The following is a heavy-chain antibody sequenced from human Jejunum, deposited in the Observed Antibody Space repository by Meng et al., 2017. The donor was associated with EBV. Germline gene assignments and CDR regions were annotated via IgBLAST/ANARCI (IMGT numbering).Heavy chain of an antibody. V-gene: IGHV3-74*01. CDR3: VRDGDNWNFDY. J-gene: IGHJ4*02. D-gene: IGHD1-20*01. CDR1: GFTFSSYW. CDR2: INGDGSGS. Sequence: GQVVESGGGVVQPGGSLRLSCAASGFTFSSYWMHWVRQAPGKGLLWVSRINGDGSGSNYADSVKGRFTISRDNAKNTLSLQMNSLRAEDTAVYYCVRDGDNWNFDYWGQGTLVTVSS.